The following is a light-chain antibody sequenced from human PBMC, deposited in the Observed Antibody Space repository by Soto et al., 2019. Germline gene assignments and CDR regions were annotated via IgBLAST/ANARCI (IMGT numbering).Light chain of an antibody. CDR1: SSDVGGYNY. V-gene: IGLV2-14*01. CDR3: SSYTSSSIDSV. J-gene: IGLJ1*01. CDR2: EVS. Sequence: QSALTQPASVSGSPGQSITIYCTGTSSDVGGYNYVSWYQQHPGKAPKLMIYEVSNRPSGVSNRFSGSKSGNTASLTISGLQAEDEADYYCSSYTSSSIDSVFGIGTKLTVL.